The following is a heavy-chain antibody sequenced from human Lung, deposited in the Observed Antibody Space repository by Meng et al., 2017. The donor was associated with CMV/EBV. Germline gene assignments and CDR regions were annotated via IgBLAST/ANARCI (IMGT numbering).Heavy chain of an antibody. V-gene: IGHV4-31*03. CDR1: GGSISSGGYS. CDR3: ARASYGSGSPLGESWFDP. J-gene: IGHJ5*02. CDR2: IHSSGST. D-gene: IGHD3-10*01. Sequence: QVQLPDSVQGLVKPSQTLSLTCTVSGGSISSGGYSWSWIRQHPGKGLEWIGYIHSSGSTYYNPSLRSRLTISVDTSKNQFSLKLSSVTAADTAVYYCARASYGSGSPLGESWFDPWGQGTLVTVSS.